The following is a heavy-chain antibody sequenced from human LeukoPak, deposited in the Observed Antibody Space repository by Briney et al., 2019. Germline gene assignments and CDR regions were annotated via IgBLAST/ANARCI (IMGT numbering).Heavy chain of an antibody. CDR1: VYPHYISN. Sequence: GGPLRLSCAASVYPHYISNTNCAPDAPQEGLECVSYISGSSGITYYAASVKGRFTISSDNAKNSLYLQMNSLRADDTDVYYCARDYYDRCGQFYFASWGQGTLVTVSS. J-gene: IGHJ4*02. D-gene: IGHD3-22*01. V-gene: IGHV3-48*04. CDR3: ARDYYDRCGQFYFAS. CDR2: ISGSSGIT.